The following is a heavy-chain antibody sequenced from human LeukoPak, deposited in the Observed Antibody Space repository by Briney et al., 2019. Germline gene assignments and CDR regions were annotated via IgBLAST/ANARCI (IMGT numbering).Heavy chain of an antibody. J-gene: IGHJ4*02. V-gene: IGHV1-18*01. CDR1: GYTSTSYG. CDR3: ALGYCSISNCYATFDY. D-gene: IGHD2-2*01. Sequence: ASVKVSCKASGYTSTSYGINWVRQAPGQGLEWMGWISAYNGDTNYAQKLQGRVTMTTDTSTRMSYMELRRLRSDDTAVYYCALGYCSISNCYATFDYWGQGTLVTISS. CDR2: ISAYNGDT.